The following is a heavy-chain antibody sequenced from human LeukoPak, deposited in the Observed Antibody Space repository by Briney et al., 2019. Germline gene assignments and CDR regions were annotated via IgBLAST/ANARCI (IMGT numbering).Heavy chain of an antibody. CDR1: GGTFSSYA. D-gene: IGHD3-3*01. CDR3: ASLPVYYDFWSGYHNYYGMDV. J-gene: IGHJ6*02. CDR2: ISYDGSNK. V-gene: IGHV3-30-3*01. Sequence: SCKASGGTFSSYAMHWVRQAPGKGLEWVAVISYDGSNKYYADSVKGRFTISRDNSKNTLYLQMNSLRAEDTAVYYCASLPVYYDFWSGYHNYYGMDVWGQGTTVTVSS.